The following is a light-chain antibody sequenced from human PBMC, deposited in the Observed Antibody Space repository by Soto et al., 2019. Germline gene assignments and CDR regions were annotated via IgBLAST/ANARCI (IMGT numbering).Light chain of an antibody. CDR3: QQYDSSPPMYT. J-gene: IGKJ2*01. Sequence: ENVLTESPGTLSLSPGERATLSCRASQSVRSNFLAWYQQKPGQAPRLLIYGASSRATGIPDRFSGSGSGTDFTLTISRLEPEDFAVYYCQQYDSSPPMYTFGQGTRLEIK. CDR2: GAS. CDR1: QSVRSNF. V-gene: IGKV3-20*01.